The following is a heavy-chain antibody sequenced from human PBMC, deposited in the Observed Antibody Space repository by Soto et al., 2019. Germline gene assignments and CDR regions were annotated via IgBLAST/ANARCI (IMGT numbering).Heavy chain of an antibody. V-gene: IGHV4-31*11. CDR1: GGSISSSSYY. J-gene: IGHJ5*02. CDR2: IYYSGST. D-gene: IGHD3-10*01. Sequence: SETLSLTCAVSGGSISSSSYYWGWIRQPPGKGLEWIGYIYYSGSTYYNPSLKSRVTISVDTSKNQFSLKLSSVTAADTAVYYCARVGIYYGSGSYYIGNWFDPWGQGTLVTVSS. CDR3: ARVGIYYGSGSYYIGNWFDP.